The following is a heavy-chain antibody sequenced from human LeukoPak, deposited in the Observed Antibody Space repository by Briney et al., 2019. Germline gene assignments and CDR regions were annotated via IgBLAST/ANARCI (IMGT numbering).Heavy chain of an antibody. Sequence: PGGSLRLSCAASGFTFSSYSIYWVRQAPGKGLEWVASISSSSPYIYYTDSVKGRFTISRDNAKNSLYLQMNSLRAEDTAVYYCARLYSRVGPFDYWGQGTLVTVSS. J-gene: IGHJ4*02. CDR2: ISSSSPYI. CDR3: ARLYSRVGPFDY. V-gene: IGHV3-21*01. D-gene: IGHD5-18*01. CDR1: GFTFSSYS.